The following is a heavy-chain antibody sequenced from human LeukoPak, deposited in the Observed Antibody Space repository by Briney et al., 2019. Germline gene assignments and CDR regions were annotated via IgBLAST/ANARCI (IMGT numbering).Heavy chain of an antibody. CDR2: IYYSGST. CDR1: GGSISSYY. D-gene: IGHD3-3*01. V-gene: IGHV4-59*08. J-gene: IGHJ4*02. Sequence: SETLSLTCTVSGGSISSYYWSWIRQPPGKGLEWIGYIYYSGSTNYNPSLKSRVTISVDTSKNQFSLKLSSVTAADTAVYYCAGAPPPPNYDFWSGYSSVYFDYWGQGTLVTVSS. CDR3: AGAPPPPNYDFWSGYSSVYFDY.